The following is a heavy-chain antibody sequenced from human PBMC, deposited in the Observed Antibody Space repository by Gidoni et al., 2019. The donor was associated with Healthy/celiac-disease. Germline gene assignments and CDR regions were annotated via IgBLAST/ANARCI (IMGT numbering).Heavy chain of an antibody. CDR2: ISYDGSNK. CDR3: ARGEVYGSVTIDY. Sequence: QVQLVESGGGVVQPGRSLRLSCAASGFTFSSYAMHWFRQAPGKGRECVAVISYDGSNKYYADAVKCRFTISRDNSKNTLYLQMNSLRAEDTAVYYCARGEVYGSVTIDYWGQGTLVTVSS. CDR1: GFTFSSYA. D-gene: IGHD3-10*01. V-gene: IGHV3-30*04. J-gene: IGHJ4*02.